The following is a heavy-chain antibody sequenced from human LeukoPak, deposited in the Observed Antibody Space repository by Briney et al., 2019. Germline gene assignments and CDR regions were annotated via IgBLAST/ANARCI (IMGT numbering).Heavy chain of an antibody. CDR1: GFTFNTYG. V-gene: IGHV3-33*01. CDR2: IWYDGSNK. Sequence: GRSLRLSCAASGFTFNTYGMHWVRQAPGKGLEWVAVIWYDGSNKYYADSVRGRFTISRDNSKNTLYLQMNSLRAEDTAVYFCVRDSGEIPNTYYYDSSGYLHHWGPGTLVTVSS. J-gene: IGHJ1*01. D-gene: IGHD3-22*01. CDR3: VRDSGEIPNTYYYDSSGYLHH.